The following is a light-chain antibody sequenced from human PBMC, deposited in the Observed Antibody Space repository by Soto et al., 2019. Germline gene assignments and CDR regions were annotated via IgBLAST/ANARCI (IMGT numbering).Light chain of an antibody. V-gene: IGKV3-11*01. CDR1: QSVSSY. CDR3: QQRSNWLT. Sequence: EIVLTQSPATLSLSPGARATLSCRASQSVSSYLAWYQQKPGQAPRLLIYDASNRANGIPARFSGSGSGTDFTLTISRLEPEDFTVYYCQQRSNWLTFGGGTKVEIK. J-gene: IGKJ4*01. CDR2: DAS.